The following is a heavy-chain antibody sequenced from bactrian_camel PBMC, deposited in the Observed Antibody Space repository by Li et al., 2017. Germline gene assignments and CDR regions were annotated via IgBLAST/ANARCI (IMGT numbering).Heavy chain of an antibody. J-gene: IGHJ4*01. CDR1: GTYNDYY. Sequence: VQLVESGGGLVQPGGSLRLSCAASGTYNDYYMSWARQAPGKGLEWVSSIFSDGSNKYYADSVKGRFTISRDNAENTVYLQMNSLKSEDTALYYCVTTSGVYWGQGTQVTVS. CDR2: IFSDGSNK. D-gene: IGHD7*01. CDR3: VTTSGVY. V-gene: IGHV3-2*01.